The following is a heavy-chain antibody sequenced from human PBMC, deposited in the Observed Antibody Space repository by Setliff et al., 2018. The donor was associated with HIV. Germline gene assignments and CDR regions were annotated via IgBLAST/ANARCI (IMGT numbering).Heavy chain of an antibody. J-gene: IGHJ4*02. D-gene: IGHD2-15*01. V-gene: IGHV4-39*02. Sequence: PSETLSLTCTVSGGSITSSTYYWGWIRQPPGKGLEWIGTVHYTGNTYHNPSLKSRVTISVEVSKNQIPLKLTAVTAADSAVYYCAREADGIDFWGQGTLVTVSS. CDR2: VHYTGNT. CDR3: AREADGIDF. CDR1: GGSITSSTYY.